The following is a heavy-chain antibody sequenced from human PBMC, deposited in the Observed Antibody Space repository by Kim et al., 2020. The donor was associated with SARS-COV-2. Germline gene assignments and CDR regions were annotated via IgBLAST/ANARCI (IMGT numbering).Heavy chain of an antibody. Sequence: FTISRDNSKNTLYLQMNSLRAEDTAVYYCAREHGGTYYDFWSGYSEHFDYWGQGTLVTVSS. CDR3: AREHGGTYYDFWSGYSEHFDY. D-gene: IGHD3-3*01. V-gene: IGHV3-30*01. J-gene: IGHJ4*02.